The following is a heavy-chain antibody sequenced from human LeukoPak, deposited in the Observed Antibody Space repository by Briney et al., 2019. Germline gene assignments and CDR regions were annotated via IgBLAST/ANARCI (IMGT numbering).Heavy chain of an antibody. V-gene: IGHV1-69*13. Sequence: SVKVSCKASGGTFSSYAISWVRQAPGQGLEWMGGIIPIFGTANYAQKFQGRVTITADESTSTAYMELSSLRSEDTAVHYCARQTHCGGDCYSHWFDPWGQGTLVTVSS. J-gene: IGHJ5*02. CDR2: IIPIFGTA. CDR1: GGTFSSYA. CDR3: ARQTHCGGDCYSHWFDP. D-gene: IGHD2-21*01.